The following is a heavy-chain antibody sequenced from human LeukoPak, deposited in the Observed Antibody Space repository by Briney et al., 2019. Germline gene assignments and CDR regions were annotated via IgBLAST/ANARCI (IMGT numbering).Heavy chain of an antibody. CDR3: ATEGFYF. J-gene: IGHJ4*02. CDR2: ISRSGDIT. Sequence: PGGSLRLSCAASGAAFSKYGMKWVRQAAGAGLEYISGISRSGDITHYADSVKSRFTISRDNVKNTLYLQMNSLRAEDTALYYCATEGFYFWGPGTQVTVST. CDR1: GAAFSKYG. V-gene: IGHV3-23*01.